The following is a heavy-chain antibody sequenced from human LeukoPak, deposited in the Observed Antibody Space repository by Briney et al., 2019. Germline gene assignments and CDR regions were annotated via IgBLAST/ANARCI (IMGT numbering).Heavy chain of an antibody. CDR1: GGSFSGYY. J-gene: IGHJ6*03. CDR3: ARGLPGNYYYYYMDV. CDR2: INHSGST. D-gene: IGHD3-10*01. V-gene: IGHV4-34*01. Sequence: SETLSLTCAVYGGSFSGYYWSWIRQPPGKGLEWIGEINHSGSTNYNPSLKSRVTISVDTSKNQFSLKLSSVTAADTAVYYCARGLPGNYYYYYMDVWGEGTTVTVSS.